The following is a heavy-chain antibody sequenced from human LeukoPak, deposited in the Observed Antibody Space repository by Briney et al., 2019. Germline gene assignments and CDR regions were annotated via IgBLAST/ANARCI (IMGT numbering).Heavy chain of an antibody. D-gene: IGHD6-6*01. Sequence: ASVKVSCKASGYTITNNYMHWVRQAPGQGLEWMGIINPSGGSTSYAQKFQGRVTMTRDMSTSTVYMELSSLRSEDTAVYYCASSYSSSFSNWFDPWGQGTLVTVSS. CDR2: INPSGGST. CDR3: ASSYSSSFSNWFDP. CDR1: GYTITNNY. V-gene: IGHV1-46*01. J-gene: IGHJ5*02.